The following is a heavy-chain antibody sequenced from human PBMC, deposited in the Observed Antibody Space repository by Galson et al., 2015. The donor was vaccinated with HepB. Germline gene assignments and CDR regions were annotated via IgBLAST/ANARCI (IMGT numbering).Heavy chain of an antibody. CDR2: IDWDDDK. J-gene: IGHJ4*02. CDR3: ARILYNDYRRIIDY. Sequence: PALVKPTQTLTLTCTFSGFSLSTSEVCVTWIRQPPGKALEWLARIDWDDDKHYSISLKTRLTISKDTSKNQVVLTMTNMDPVDTATYYCARILYNDYRRIIDYWGQGTLVTVSS. CDR1: GFSLSTSEVC. D-gene: IGHD4-11*01. V-gene: IGHV2-70*11.